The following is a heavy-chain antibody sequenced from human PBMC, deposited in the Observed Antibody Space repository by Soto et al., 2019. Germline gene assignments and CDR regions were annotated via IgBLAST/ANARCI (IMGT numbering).Heavy chain of an antibody. CDR2: INPDGSST. CDR1: GFTFSPYW. CDR3: GRVGSASPRGMDV. V-gene: IGHV3-74*01. D-gene: IGHD2-2*01. J-gene: IGHJ6*02. Sequence: EVQLAESGGGLVQPGGSLRLSCAASGFTFSPYWMHWVRQAPGKGLVWVSRINPDGSSTDYADSVKGRFTISRDNAKNTLYLPLNSLRAEDTAVYYCGRVGSASPRGMDVWGQGTTVTVSS.